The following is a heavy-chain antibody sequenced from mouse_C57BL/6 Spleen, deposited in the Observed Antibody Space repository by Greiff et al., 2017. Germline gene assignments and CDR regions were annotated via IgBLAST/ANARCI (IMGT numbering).Heavy chain of an antibody. V-gene: IGHV5-9-1*02. CDR3: TREDYGSSYGY. D-gene: IGHD1-1*01. J-gene: IGHJ2*01. CDR2: ISSGGDYI. Sequence: EVKVEESGEGLVKPGGSLKLSCAASGFTFSSYAMSWVRQTPEKRLEWVAYISSGGDYIYYADTVKGRFTISRDNARNTLYLQMSSLKSEDTAMYYCTREDYGSSYGYWGQGTTLTVSS. CDR1: GFTFSSYA.